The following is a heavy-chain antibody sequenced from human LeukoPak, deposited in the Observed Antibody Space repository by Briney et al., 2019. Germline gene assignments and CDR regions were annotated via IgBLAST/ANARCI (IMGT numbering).Heavy chain of an antibody. Sequence: PSETLSLTCTVSGGSISNYYWSWIRQPPGKGLEWIGYIYYSESPSYNPSLKSRVTISVDTSKNQFSLKLTSVTAADTAGYYCARDRGWGSVDYWGQGTLVTVSS. V-gene: IGHV4-59*01. D-gene: IGHD7-27*01. J-gene: IGHJ4*02. CDR2: IYYSESP. CDR1: GGSISNYY. CDR3: ARDRGWGSVDY.